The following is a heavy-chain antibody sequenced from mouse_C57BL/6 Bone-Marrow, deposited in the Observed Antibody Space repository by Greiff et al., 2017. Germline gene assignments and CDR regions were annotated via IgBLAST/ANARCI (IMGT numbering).Heavy chain of an antibody. CDR3: TRDTGNYYAMDY. CDR2: ISSGGDYI. Sequence: EVQRVESGEGLVKPGGSLKLSCAASGFTFSSYAMSWVRQTPEKRLEWVAYISSGGDYIYYADTVKGRFTISRDNARNTLYLQMSSLKSEDTAMYYCTRDTGNYYAMDYWGQGTSVTVSS. D-gene: IGHD4-1*01. J-gene: IGHJ4*01. CDR1: GFTFSSYA. V-gene: IGHV5-9-1*02.